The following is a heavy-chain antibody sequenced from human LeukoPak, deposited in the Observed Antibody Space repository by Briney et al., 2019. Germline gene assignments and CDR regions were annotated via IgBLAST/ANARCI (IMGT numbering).Heavy chain of an antibody. CDR2: IYYSGST. V-gene: IGHV4-39*07. CDR3: ARGRDGWGLTIFGVVRENWFDP. CDR1: GGFISSSSYF. J-gene: IGHJ5*02. D-gene: IGHD3-3*01. Sequence: SETLSLTCTVSGGFISSSSYFWGWIRQPPGKGLEWIGSIYYSGSTSYNTSLKSRVTISVDTSKNQFSLKLSSVTAADTAVYYCARGRDGWGLTIFGVVRENWFDPWGQGTLVTVSS.